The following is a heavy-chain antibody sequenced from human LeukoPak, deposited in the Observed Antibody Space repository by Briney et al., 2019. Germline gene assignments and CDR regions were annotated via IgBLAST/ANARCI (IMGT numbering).Heavy chain of an antibody. CDR2: ISSSGSTI. CDR3: ARVPRQRGQLVGWFDP. CDR1: GFTFSTYE. Sequence: PGGSLRLSCAASGFTFSTYEINWVRQAPVKGLEWVSYISSSGSTIYYADSVKGRFTISRDNAKNSLYLQMNSLRAEDTAVYYCARVPRQRGQLVGWFDPWGQGTLVTVSS. D-gene: IGHD6-13*01. V-gene: IGHV3-48*03. J-gene: IGHJ5*02.